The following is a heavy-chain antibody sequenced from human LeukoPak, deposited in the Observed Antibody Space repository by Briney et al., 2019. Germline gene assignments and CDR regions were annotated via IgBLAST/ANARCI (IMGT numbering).Heavy chain of an antibody. CDR1: GYTFTGYY. J-gene: IGHJ5*02. Sequence: GASVKVSCKASGYTFTGYYMHWVRQAPGQGLEWMGWINPNSGGTNYAQKFQGRVTMTRDTSISTAYMELSRLRSDDTAVYYCARGGEGYCSSTSCYTWWFDPWGQGTLVTVSS. V-gene: IGHV1-2*02. CDR3: ARGGEGYCSSTSCYTWWFDP. D-gene: IGHD2-2*02. CDR2: INPNSGGT.